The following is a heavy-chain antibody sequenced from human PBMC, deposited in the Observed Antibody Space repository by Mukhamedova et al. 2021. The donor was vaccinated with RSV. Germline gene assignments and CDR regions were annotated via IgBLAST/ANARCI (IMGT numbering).Heavy chain of an antibody. CDR2: IYWNDDK. Sequence: ALIYWNDDKRYSPSLKSRLTITKDTSKNQVVLTMTHMDPVDTATYYCARLGARLVRGAFDIWGQGTMVTVAS. J-gene: IGHJ3*02. CDR3: ARLGARLVRGAFDI. D-gene: IGHD1-26*01. V-gene: IGHV2-5*01.